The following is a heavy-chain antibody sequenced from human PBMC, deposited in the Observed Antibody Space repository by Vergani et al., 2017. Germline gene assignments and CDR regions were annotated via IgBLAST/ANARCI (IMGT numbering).Heavy chain of an antibody. CDR3: ATEWCGVITSYADTQKRRFTTARDNSKNTLYLQMNSLRAEDTAVYYCAKDAPSSGYYYARLDSIEGWFDP. D-gene: IGHD2-21*01. Sequence: EVQLVQSGAEVKKPGATVKISCKVSGYTFTDYYMHWVQQAPGKGLEWMGLVDPEDGETIYAEKFQGRVTITADTSTDTAYMELSSLRSEDTAVYYCATEWCGVITSYADTQKRRFTTARDNSKNTLYLQMNSLRAEDTAVYYCAKDAPSSGYYYARLDSIEGWFDPWGQGTLVTVSS. V-gene: IGHV1-69-2*01. CDR1: GYTFTDYY. CDR2: VDPEDGET. J-gene: IGHJ5*02.